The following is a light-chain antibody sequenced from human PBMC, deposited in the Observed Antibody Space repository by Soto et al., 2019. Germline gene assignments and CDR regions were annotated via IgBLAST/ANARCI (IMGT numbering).Light chain of an antibody. CDR3: LQHNSFPFT. CDR2: EVS. CDR1: QSINKW. Sequence: DILLTQSPSTLSASVGDRVTICCRASQSINKWLAWYQHKPGKAPNPLIYEVSTLHSGVPSRFSGSGSGTEFTLTISSLQPEDFATYYCLQHNSFPFTFGGGTKVDIK. J-gene: IGKJ4*01. V-gene: IGKV1-5*03.